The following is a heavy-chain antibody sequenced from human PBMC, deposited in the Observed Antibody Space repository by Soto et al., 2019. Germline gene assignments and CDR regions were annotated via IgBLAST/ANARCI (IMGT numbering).Heavy chain of an antibody. V-gene: IGHV3-23*01. CDR2: ITASGGSS. D-gene: IGHD4-17*01. CDR1: GFTFSSYA. CDR3: AKAGDYSYFDY. J-gene: IGHJ4*02. Sequence: LRLSCAASGFTFSSYALNWVRQAPGKGLEWVSAITASGGSSYYADSVKGRFTISRDNSKNTLYLQMSSLRAEDTAVYYCAKAGDYSYFDYWGQGTLVTVSS.